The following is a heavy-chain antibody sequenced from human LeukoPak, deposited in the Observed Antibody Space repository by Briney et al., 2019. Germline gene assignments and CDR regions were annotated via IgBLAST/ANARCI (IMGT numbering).Heavy chain of an antibody. Sequence: GASVTVSCKASGGTFSSYAISWVRQAPGQGLEWMGGIIPIFGTANYAQKFQGRVTITTDESTSTAYMELSSLRSEDTAVYYRARSGSGSYTEFDYWGQGTLVTVSS. CDR1: GGTFSSYA. D-gene: IGHD3-10*01. V-gene: IGHV1-69*05. CDR2: IIPIFGTA. J-gene: IGHJ4*02. CDR3: ARSGSGSYTEFDY.